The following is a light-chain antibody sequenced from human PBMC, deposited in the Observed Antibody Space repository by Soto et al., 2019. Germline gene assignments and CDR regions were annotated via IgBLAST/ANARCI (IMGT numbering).Light chain of an antibody. Sequence: EIVLTQSPATLSLSPGERATLSCRASQSVSSYLAWYQQKPGQAPRLLIYDASNRATGIPARFSGSGSGTDFSLTISSLEPEYFAVYYCQQRSNWPPVFGPGTKVDI. V-gene: IGKV3-11*01. CDR2: DAS. J-gene: IGKJ3*01. CDR3: QQRSNWPPV. CDR1: QSVSSY.